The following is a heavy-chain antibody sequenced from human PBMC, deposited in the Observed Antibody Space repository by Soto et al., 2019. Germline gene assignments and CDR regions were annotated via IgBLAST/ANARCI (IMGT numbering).Heavy chain of an antibody. CDR3: ARNVDFWSGYYDY. Sequence: SETLSLTYTVSGGSISSGGYYWSWIRQHPGKGLEWIGYIYYSGSTYYNPSLKSRVTISVDTSKNQFSLKLSSVTAADTAVYYCARNVDFWSGYYDYWGQGALVTVSS. J-gene: IGHJ4*02. CDR2: IYYSGST. CDR1: GGSISSGGYY. V-gene: IGHV4-31*03. D-gene: IGHD3-3*01.